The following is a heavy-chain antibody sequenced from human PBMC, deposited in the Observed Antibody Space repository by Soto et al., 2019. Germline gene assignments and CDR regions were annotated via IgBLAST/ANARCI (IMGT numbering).Heavy chain of an antibody. CDR1: GFTVSSNY. Sequence: GGSLRLSCAASGFTVSSNYMSWVRQAPGKGLEWVSVIYSGGSTYYADSVKGRFTISRDNSKNTLYLQMNSLRAEDMAVYYCARIPGEQLWLRGQDYWGQGTLVTVSS. V-gene: IGHV3-53*01. D-gene: IGHD5-18*01. J-gene: IGHJ4*02. CDR2: IYSGGST. CDR3: ARIPGEQLWLRGQDY.